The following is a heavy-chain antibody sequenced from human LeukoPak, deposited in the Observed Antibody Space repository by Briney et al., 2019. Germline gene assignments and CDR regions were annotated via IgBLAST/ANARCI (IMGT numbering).Heavy chain of an antibody. D-gene: IGHD2-2*01. J-gene: IGHJ6*03. CDR3: ARDQAVPAYMDV. CDR2: INTDGGST. V-gene: IGHV3-74*01. Sequence: GALRLSCAASGFTFGSYWMHWVRQAPGKGLVWVSRINTDGGSTTYADSVKGRFTISRDNAKNSLYLQMNSLRAEDTAVYYCARDQAVPAYMDVWGKGTTVTVSS. CDR1: GFTFGSYW.